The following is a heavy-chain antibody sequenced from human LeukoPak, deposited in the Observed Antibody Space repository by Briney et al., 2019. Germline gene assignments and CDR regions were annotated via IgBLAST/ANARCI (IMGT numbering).Heavy chain of an antibody. J-gene: IGHJ4*02. D-gene: IGHD3-10*01. Sequence: SGGSLRLSCAASGFTFGRFGMSWVRQAPGKGLEWVATISGSSDNTYHADSVEGRFSISRDNSGNTLYLQMNSLRAEDTAIYYCAKSTSFTGSYRPSDYWGQGSLVTVSS. CDR3: AKSTSFTGSYRPSDY. CDR2: ISGSSDNT. V-gene: IGHV3-23*01. CDR1: GFTFGRFG.